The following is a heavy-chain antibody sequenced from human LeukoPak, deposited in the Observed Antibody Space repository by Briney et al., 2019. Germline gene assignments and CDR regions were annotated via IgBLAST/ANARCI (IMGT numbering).Heavy chain of an antibody. CDR3: ARVRNYYGSGAQRYNWFDP. CDR1: GGSFSGYY. V-gene: IGHV4-34*01. Sequence: SETLSLTCAVYGGSFSGYYWSWTRQPPGKGLEWIGEINHSGSTNYNPSLKSRVTISVDTSKNQFSLKLSSVTAADTAVYYCARVRNYYGSGAQRYNWFDPWGQGTLVTVSS. D-gene: IGHD3-10*01. J-gene: IGHJ5*02. CDR2: INHSGST.